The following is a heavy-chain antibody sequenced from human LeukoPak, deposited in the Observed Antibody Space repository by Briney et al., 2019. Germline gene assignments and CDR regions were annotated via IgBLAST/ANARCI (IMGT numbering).Heavy chain of an antibody. D-gene: IGHD6-19*01. CDR3: ARKYSSGWGLYYYYYMDV. J-gene: IGHJ6*03. CDR2: ISAYNGNT. CDR1: GYTFTSYG. V-gene: IGHV1-18*01. Sequence: ASVKVSCKASGYTFTSYGISWVRQAPGQGLEWMGWISAYNGNTNYAQKLQGRVTMTTDTSTSTAYMELRSLRSDDTAVYYCARKYSSGWGLYYYYYMDVWGKGTTVTISS.